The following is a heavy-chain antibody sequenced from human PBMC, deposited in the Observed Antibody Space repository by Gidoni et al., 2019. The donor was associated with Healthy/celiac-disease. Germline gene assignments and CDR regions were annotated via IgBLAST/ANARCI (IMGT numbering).Heavy chain of an antibody. CDR2: INHSGST. CDR1: GGSFSGYY. Sequence: QVQLQQWGAGLFKPSETLSLTCAVYGGSFSGYYWSWIRQPPGKGLEWIGEINHSGSTNYNPSLKTRVTISVDTSKNQFSLKLSSVTAADTAVYYCARAEATIPCFDYWGQGTLVTVSS. J-gene: IGHJ4*02. D-gene: IGHD5-12*01. CDR3: ARAEATIPCFDY. V-gene: IGHV4-34*01.